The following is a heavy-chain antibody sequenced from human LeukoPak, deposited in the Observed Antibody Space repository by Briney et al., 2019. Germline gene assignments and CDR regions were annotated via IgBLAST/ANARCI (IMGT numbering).Heavy chain of an antibody. CDR3: AKDRDVVPAAMRYYFDY. Sequence: GGSLRLSCAASGFTFSSYGMHWVRQAPGKGLEWVAFIRYDGSNKYYADSVKGRFTISRDNSKNTLYLQMNSPRAEDTAVYYCAKDRDVVPAAMRYYFDYWGQGTLVTVSS. CDR2: IRYDGSNK. D-gene: IGHD2-2*01. CDR1: GFTFSSYG. V-gene: IGHV3-30*02. J-gene: IGHJ4*02.